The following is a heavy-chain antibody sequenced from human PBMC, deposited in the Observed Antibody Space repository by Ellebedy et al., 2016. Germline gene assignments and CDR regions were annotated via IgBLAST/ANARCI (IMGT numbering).Heavy chain of an antibody. CDR1: GFTFDNYG. D-gene: IGHD5-24*01. CDR3: AKGRSLMAAIDY. Sequence: GGSLRLSXAASGFTFDNYGVHWVRQAPGKGLEWMAVISYDGGNKYYADSVKGRFTISRDNSHNTLYLQMNSLRVEDTAVYYCAKGRSLMAAIDYWGQGTLVTVSS. CDR2: ISYDGGNK. V-gene: IGHV3-30*18. J-gene: IGHJ4*02.